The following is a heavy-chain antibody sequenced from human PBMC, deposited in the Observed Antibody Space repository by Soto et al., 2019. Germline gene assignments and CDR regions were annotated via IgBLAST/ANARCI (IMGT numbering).Heavy chain of an antibody. V-gene: IGHV3-33*01. CDR3: AREYSSGWYGFGYFDY. CDR1: GFTFSSYG. J-gene: IGHJ4*02. CDR2: IWYDGSNK. Sequence: GGSLRLSCAASGFTFSSYGMHWVRQAPGKGLEWVAVIWYDGSNKYYADSVKGRFTISRDNSKNTLYLQMNSLRAEDTAVYYCAREYSSGWYGFGYFDYWGQGTLVTVSS. D-gene: IGHD6-19*01.